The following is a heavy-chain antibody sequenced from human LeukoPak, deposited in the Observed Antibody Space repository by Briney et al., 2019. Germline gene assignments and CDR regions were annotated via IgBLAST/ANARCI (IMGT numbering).Heavy chain of an antibody. V-gene: IGHV3-23*01. D-gene: IGHD1-26*01. CDR2: ITGTGDST. Sequence: GGSLRLSCAASGFTFSSYAMNWVRQAPGKGLEWVSGITGTGDSTYYADSVKGRFTISRDNSKKTLYLQMNSLRAEGTAVYHCANSGSSSGTGSAGYWGQGTLVTVPS. J-gene: IGHJ4*02. CDR3: ANSGSSSGTGSAGY. CDR1: GFTFSSYA.